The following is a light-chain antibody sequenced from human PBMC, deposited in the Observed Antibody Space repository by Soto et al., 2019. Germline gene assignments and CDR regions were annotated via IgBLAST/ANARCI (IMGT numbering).Light chain of an antibody. J-gene: IGKJ2*01. CDR2: DAS. CDR3: QQSIGT. CDR1: QSISNW. Sequence: DIQMTQSPSTLSASAGDRVTITCRASQSISNWLAWFQQKPGKAPKLLISDASTLESGVPTRFSGSGSGTDFTLTLTSLQPDDFATYYCQQSIGTFGQGTKLEIK. V-gene: IGKV1-5*01.